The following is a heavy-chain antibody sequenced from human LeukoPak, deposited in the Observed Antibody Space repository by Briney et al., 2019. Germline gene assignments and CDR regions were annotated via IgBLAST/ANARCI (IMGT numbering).Heavy chain of an antibody. V-gene: IGHV4-31*03. CDR1: GGSISSAGYS. CDR3: ARATSRYYFDY. D-gene: IGHD6-6*01. J-gene: IGHJ4*02. Sequence: SETLSLTCTVSGGSISSAGYSWSWIRQHPGKGLEWIGYIYYGGSTYYNPSLKSRVTISVDTSKNQFSLKLSSVTAADTAVYYCARATSRYYFDYWGQGTLVTVSS. CDR2: IYYGGST.